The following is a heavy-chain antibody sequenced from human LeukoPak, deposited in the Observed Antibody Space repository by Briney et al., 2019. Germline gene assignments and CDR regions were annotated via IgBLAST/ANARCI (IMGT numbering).Heavy chain of an antibody. CDR2: LYHSGTI. CDR3: AIPRWP. V-gene: IGHV4-39*07. CDR1: GDSLRTTTYY. J-gene: IGHJ5*02. Sequence: SETLSLTCTVSGDSLRTTTYYWNWIRQPPGKGLEWIGGLYHSGTIYYNPSLKSRVTISADKSKNHFSLKLTSVTAADTAVYYCAIPRWPWGQGTLVTVSS. D-gene: IGHD2-15*01.